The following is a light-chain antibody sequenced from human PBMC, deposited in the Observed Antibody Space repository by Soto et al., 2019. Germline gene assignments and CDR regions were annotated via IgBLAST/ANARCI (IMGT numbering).Light chain of an antibody. CDR2: GAS. V-gene: IGKV3-15*01. CDR1: QSVSNN. CDR3: QQYNDWPRT. Sequence: EIVMTQSPATLSVSPGERATLSCRASQSVSNNLAWYQQTPGQAPRLLIYGASIRATGIPARFSGSGSGTDFTLTISSLQSEDFAVYYCQQYNDWPRTSGQGTKVEIK. J-gene: IGKJ1*01.